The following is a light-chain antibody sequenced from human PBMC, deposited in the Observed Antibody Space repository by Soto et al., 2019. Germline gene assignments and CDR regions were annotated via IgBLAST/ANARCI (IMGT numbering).Light chain of an antibody. CDR1: QGIRNY. CDR2: AAS. J-gene: IGKJ1*01. V-gene: IGKV1-27*01. Sequence: DIQMTQSPSSLSASVGDRVTITCRASQGIRNYLAWYQQKPGKVPKLLIYAASPLQSGVPSRFSGSGSGTDFTLTISSLQPEDVATYYCQKYNSAPRTFGQVTKVEIK. CDR3: QKYNSAPRT.